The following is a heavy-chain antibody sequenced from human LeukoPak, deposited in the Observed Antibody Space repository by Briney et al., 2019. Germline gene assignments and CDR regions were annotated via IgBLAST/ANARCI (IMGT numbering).Heavy chain of an antibody. D-gene: IGHD1-26*01. CDR1: GFIFRDYA. V-gene: IGHV3-23*01. CDR2: IIGSGDTT. CDR3: AKGGKWDVTPFDY. J-gene: IGHJ4*02. Sequence: GGSLRLSCAASGFIFRDYAMSWVRQAPGKGLEWVSAIIGSGDTTYYAASVKGRLTISRDNSKNTLYLQMNSLRAEDTAVYYCAKGGKWDVTPFDYWGQGTLVTVSS.